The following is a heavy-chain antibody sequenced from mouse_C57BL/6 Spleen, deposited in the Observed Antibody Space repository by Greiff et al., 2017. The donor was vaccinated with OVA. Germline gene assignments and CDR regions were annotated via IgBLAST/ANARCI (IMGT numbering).Heavy chain of an antibody. CDR1: GYTFTSYW. J-gene: IGHJ2*01. V-gene: IGHV1-69*01. D-gene: IGHD1-1*01. CDR3: ALITTVVVDY. Sequence: VQLQQPGAELVMPGASVKLSCKASGYTFTSYWMHWVKQRPGQGLEWIGELDPSDSYTNYNQKFKGKSTLTVDKSSSTAYMQLSSLTSEDSAVYYCALITTVVVDYWGQGTTLTVSS. CDR2: LDPSDSYT.